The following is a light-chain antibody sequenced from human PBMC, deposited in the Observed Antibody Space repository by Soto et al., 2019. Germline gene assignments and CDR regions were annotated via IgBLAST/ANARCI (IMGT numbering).Light chain of an antibody. V-gene: IGKV3-11*01. J-gene: IGKJ2*01. CDR2: DAS. CDR3: QQRGKWPRT. CDR1: QSVSSY. Sequence: EIVLTQSPATLSLSPGERATLSCRASQSVSSYLAWYQQKPGQAPRLLIYDASNRATDIPARFSGSGSGTDSTLTISSLESEDFGVYYCQQRGKWPRTFGQGTKLEIK.